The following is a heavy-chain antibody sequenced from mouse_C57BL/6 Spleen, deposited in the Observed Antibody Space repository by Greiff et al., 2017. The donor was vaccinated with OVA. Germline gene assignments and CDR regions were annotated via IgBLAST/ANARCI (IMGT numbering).Heavy chain of an antibody. Sequence: VQLKESGPELVKPGASVKIPCKASGYTFTDYNMDWVKQSHGKSLEWIGDINPNNGGTIYNQKFKGKATLTVDKSSSTAYMELRSLTSEDTAVYYCAREDNGSRKAWFAYWGQGTLVTVSA. J-gene: IGHJ3*01. CDR3: AREDNGSRKAWFAY. CDR2: INPNNGGT. CDR1: GYTFTDYN. V-gene: IGHV1-18*01. D-gene: IGHD1-1*01.